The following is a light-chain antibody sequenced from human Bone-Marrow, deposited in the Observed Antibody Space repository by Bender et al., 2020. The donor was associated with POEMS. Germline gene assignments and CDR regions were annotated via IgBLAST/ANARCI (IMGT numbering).Light chain of an antibody. CDR3: CSYAGISSHVI. J-gene: IGLJ2*01. CDR2: DVI. V-gene: IGLV2-11*01. CDR1: SSDVGGYNY. Sequence: QSALTQPRSVSGSPGQSVTISCTGTSSDVGGYNYVTWYQQHPGKAPKLIISDVIKRPSGVPDRFSGSKSGNTASLTISGLQAEDEADYYCCSYAGISSHVIFGGGTNLTVL.